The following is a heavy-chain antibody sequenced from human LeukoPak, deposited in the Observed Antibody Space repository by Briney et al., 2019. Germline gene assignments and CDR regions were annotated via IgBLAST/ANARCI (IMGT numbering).Heavy chain of an antibody. CDR2: INHSGST. Sequence: PSETLSLTCAVYGGSFSGYYWSWIRQPPGKGLEWIGEINHSGSTNYNPSLKSRVTISVDTSKNQFSLKLSSVTAADTAVYYCARATYYYGSEALRFYYYGMDVWGQGTTVTVSS. CDR3: ARATYYYGSEALRFYYYGMDV. CDR1: GGSFSGYY. V-gene: IGHV4-34*01. D-gene: IGHD3-10*01. J-gene: IGHJ6*02.